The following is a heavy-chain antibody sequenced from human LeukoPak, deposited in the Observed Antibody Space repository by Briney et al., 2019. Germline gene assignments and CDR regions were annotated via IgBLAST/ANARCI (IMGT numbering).Heavy chain of an antibody. CDR2: IYHSGST. J-gene: IGHJ6*02. Sequence: PSQTLSLTCAVSGGSISSGGYSWSWVRQPPGKGLEWIGYIYHSGSTYYNPSLKSRVTISVDTSKNQFSLKLSSVTAADTAVYYCARGRGRIPYYYYGMDVWGQGTTVTVSS. D-gene: IGHD2-15*01. CDR3: ARGRGRIPYYYYGMDV. CDR1: GGSISSGGYS. V-gene: IGHV4-30-2*01.